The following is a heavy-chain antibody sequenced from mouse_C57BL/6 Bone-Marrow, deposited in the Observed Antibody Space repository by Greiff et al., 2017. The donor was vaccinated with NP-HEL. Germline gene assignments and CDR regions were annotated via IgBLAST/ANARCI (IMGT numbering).Heavy chain of an antibody. CDR2: IYPRSGNT. CDR1: GYTFTSYG. V-gene: IGHV1-81*01. CDR3: AKRYYGSSSYYFDY. Sequence: VKLVESGAELARPGASVKLSCKASGYTFTSYGISWVKQRTGQGLEWIGEIYPRSGNTYYNEKFKGKATLTADKSSSTAYMELRSLTSEDSAVYFCAKRYYGSSSYYFDYWGQGTTLTVSS. J-gene: IGHJ2*01. D-gene: IGHD1-1*01.